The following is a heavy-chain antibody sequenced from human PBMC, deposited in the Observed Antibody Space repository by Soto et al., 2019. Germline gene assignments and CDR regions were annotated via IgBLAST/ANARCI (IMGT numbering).Heavy chain of an antibody. CDR1: CGSISNYY. V-gene: IGHV4-59*01. D-gene: IGHD2-2*01. Sequence: SETLSHTWTISCGSISNYYWSWIRQPPGKGLEWIGNIYYSGSTNYNPSLKSRVTISVDTSKNQFSLKLSSVTAADTAVYYCASVSRGYCSSTSCFRGSYYYGMDVWGQGTTVTVSS. J-gene: IGHJ6*02. CDR2: IYYSGST. CDR3: ASVSRGYCSSTSCFRGSYYYGMDV.